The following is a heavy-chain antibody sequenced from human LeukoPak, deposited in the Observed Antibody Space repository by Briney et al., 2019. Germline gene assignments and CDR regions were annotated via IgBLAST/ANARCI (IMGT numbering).Heavy chain of an antibody. J-gene: IGHJ4*02. CDR2: INQDGSAK. CDR1: GFTLSSHW. Sequence: PGGSLRLSCGASGFTLSSHWMTWVRRAPGKGLEWVANINQDGSAKYYVDSVKGRFTISRDNAKNSMYLQMNRLRVEDTAVYYCARWEIRGTAHQLDYWGQGTLVTVSS. CDR3: ARWEIRGTAHQLDY. V-gene: IGHV3-7*01. D-gene: IGHD1-7*01.